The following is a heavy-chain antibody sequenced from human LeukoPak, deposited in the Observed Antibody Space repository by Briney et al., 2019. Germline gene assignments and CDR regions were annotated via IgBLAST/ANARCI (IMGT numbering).Heavy chain of an antibody. CDR3: ARSAGTSAWFL. CDR2: IYYSGST. V-gene: IGHV4-59*01. D-gene: IGHD2-2*01. CDR1: GGSLTNYY. Sequence: PSETLSLTCTVSGGSLTNYYWSWIRQPPGKGLEWIGHIYYSGSTNYNASLESRVIISVETSKNQFSLKLSSVSPADTAVYYCARSAGTSAWFLWGQGTLVTVSS. J-gene: IGHJ4*02.